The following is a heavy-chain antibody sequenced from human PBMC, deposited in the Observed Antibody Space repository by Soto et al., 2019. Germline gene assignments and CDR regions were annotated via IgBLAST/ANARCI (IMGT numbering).Heavy chain of an antibody. V-gene: IGHV3-30*04. CDR2: ITRAGYNK. CDR1: GFIFKNYA. J-gene: IGHJ4*02. CDR3: TKSSGGSSSVGMDY. D-gene: IGHD6-6*01. Sequence: QVQLVESGGGVVQPGRSLRLSCAVSGFIFKNYALNWVRQAPGKGLEWVASITRAGYNKYYADSVKGRFTISRDNSKNTLSLQMTALRVEDSSVYYCTKSSGGSSSVGMDYWGPGTLVTGSS.